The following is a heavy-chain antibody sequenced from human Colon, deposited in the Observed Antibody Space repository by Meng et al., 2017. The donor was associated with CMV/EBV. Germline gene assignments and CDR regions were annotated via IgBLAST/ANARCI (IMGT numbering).Heavy chain of an antibody. CDR3: LTDPMTHVATGADY. CDR1: GLTFKTSG. J-gene: IGHJ4*02. V-gene: IGHV3-15*01. Sequence: GGSLRLSCAASGLTFKTSGVSWVRQTPGKGLEWVGHIKSNTDTGTADYAAPVKDRFIISRDDSKNILYLQMKSLKIEDTAVYYCLTDPMTHVATGADYWGQGTLVTVSS. D-gene: IGHD5-12*01. CDR2: IKSNTDTGTA.